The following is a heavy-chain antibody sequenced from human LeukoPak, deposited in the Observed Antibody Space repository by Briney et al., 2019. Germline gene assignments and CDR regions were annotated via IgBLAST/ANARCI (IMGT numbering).Heavy chain of an antibody. CDR1: GASISSSSYY. J-gene: IGHJ5*02. Sequence: PSETLSLTCTVSGASISSSSYYWSWIRQPPVKGLEWIGEINHSGSTNYNPSLKSRVTISVDTSKNQFSLKLSSVTAADTAVYYCARGLSGYYPTWGQGTLVTVSS. V-gene: IGHV4-39*07. CDR3: ARGLSGYYPT. D-gene: IGHD3-22*01. CDR2: INHSGST.